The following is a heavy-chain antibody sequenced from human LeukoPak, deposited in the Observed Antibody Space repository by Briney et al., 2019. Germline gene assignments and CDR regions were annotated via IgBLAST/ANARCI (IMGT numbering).Heavy chain of an antibody. CDR1: GFTFYTYS. CDR3: ARADADY. V-gene: IGHV3-48*02. J-gene: IGHJ4*02. CDR2: ITSSSSAV. Sequence: GGSLRLSCAASGFTFYTYSMNWVRQAPGKGLEWVAYITSSSSAVYYADSVKGRFTISRDNAKNSVDLQMNSLRDDDTAVYYCARADADYWGQGTLVTVSA.